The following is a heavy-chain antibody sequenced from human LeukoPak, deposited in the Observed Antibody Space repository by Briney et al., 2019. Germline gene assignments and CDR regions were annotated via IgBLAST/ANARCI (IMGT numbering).Heavy chain of an antibody. CDR2: ISTHNGLA. V-gene: IGHV1-18*01. J-gene: IGHJ4*02. Sequence: PRASVKVSCKASGYKFTSYGLAWVRQAPGHGPEYMGWISTHNGLADYSEEFRGRVTMTTDTSANTAYMELKSLRSDDTAIYYCVRLSGQWLVHSYFDHWGQGTQVIVSS. D-gene: IGHD6-19*01. CDR1: GYKFTSYG. CDR3: VRLSGQWLVHSYFDH.